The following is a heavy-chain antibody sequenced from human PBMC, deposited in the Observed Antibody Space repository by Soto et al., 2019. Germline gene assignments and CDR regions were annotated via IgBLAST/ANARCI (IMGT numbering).Heavy chain of an antibody. D-gene: IGHD6-13*01. V-gene: IGHV3-30*03. CDR1: GFTFSSYG. CDR3: ARDVIASGLICYGMDV. Sequence: SLRLSCAASGFTFSSYGMHWVRQAPGKGLEWVAVISYDGSNKYYADSVKGRFTISRDNSKDTLYLQMNSRRAEDTAVYYCARDVIASGLICYGMDVWSRGTTVTVS. J-gene: IGHJ6*02. CDR2: ISYDGSNK.